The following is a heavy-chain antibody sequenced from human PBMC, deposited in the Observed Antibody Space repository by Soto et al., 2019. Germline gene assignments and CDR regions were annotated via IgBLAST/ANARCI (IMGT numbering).Heavy chain of an antibody. D-gene: IGHD2-8*02. J-gene: IGHJ3*02. CDR1: GYYFTNNG. Sequence: QVQLVQSGAEVKKPGASVKVSCKASGYYFTNNGINWVRQAPGQGLEWMGWISTYNSNRNYAQKLQGRVTMTTDTSTRTAYMELRSLRSDDTAVYYCARGLRFLVREGGFDIWGQGTMVTVSS. CDR3: ARGLRFLVREGGFDI. CDR2: ISTYNSNR. V-gene: IGHV1-18*04.